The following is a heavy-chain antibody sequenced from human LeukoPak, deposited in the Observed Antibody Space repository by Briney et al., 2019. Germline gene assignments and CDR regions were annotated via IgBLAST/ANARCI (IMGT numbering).Heavy chain of an antibody. V-gene: IGHV1-46*01. J-gene: IGHJ6*02. D-gene: IGHD2-2*02. Sequence: GASVKVSCKASGYTFTSYYMHWVRQAPGQGLEWMGIINPSGGSTSYAQKFQGRVTMTRDTSTSTVYMELSSLRSEDTAVYYCARVPAYTVQENYCGMDVWGQGTTVTVSS. CDR1: GYTFTSYY. CDR3: ARVPAYTVQENYCGMDV. CDR2: INPSGGST.